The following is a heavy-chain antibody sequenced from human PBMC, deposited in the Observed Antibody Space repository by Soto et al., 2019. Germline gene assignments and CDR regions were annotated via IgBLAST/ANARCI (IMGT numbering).Heavy chain of an antibody. V-gene: IGHV5-51*01. D-gene: IGHD2-15*01. J-gene: IGHJ3*02. Sequence: GESLKISCKGSGYIFTNYWIGWVRQMPGKGLEWTGIIYPDDSDTRYSPSFQGQVTILADKSISTAYLQWSSLKASDTAMYYCARRGYCSGDGCHSNAFDIWGQGTMVTVSS. CDR3: ARRGYCSGDGCHSNAFDI. CDR1: GYIFTNYW. CDR2: IYPDDSDT.